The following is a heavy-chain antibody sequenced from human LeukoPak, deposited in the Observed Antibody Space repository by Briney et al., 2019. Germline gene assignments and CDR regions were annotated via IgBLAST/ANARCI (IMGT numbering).Heavy chain of an antibody. Sequence: SGTLSLTCGVSGGSITSTNWWSWVRQPPGQGLEWIGEISLTGRTNYNPSLIGRVVMSLDESRNQLSLTLTSVTAADTAMYYCTRESGPYCPFGYWGQGTLVVVPS. CDR3: TRESGPYCPFGY. V-gene: IGHV4-4*02. J-gene: IGHJ4*02. CDR1: GGSITSTNW. D-gene: IGHD1-26*01. CDR2: ISLTGRT.